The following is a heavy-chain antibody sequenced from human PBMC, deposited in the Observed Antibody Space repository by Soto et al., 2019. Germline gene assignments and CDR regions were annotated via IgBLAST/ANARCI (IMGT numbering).Heavy chain of an antibody. J-gene: IGHJ4*02. CDR1: GGTFNTYA. CDR2: ISPMFGAA. CDR3: AREVQVHTPAFVY. V-gene: IGHV1-69*19. Sequence: QVQLVQSGAEMKKPGSSVKVSCQSSGGTFNTYAMNWVRQAPGQGPEWMGDISPMFGAANYAPKFQGRVTMTADETTGTTYMQLSILTSEDTALYFCAREVQVHTPAFVYWGQGTLVTVSS.